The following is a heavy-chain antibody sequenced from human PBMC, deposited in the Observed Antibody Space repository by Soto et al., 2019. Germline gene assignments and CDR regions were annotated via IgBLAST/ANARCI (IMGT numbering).Heavy chain of an antibody. CDR1: GFTFSTSG. D-gene: IGHD2-15*01. J-gene: IGHJ3*01. CDR2: ISGRGSAT. CDR3: AKDSSPVVVVASAFDF. Sequence: EVQLLESGGGLVQPGESLRLSCAASGFTFSTSGMTWVRQAPGKGLEWVSGISGRGSATYYADSVKGRFTISRDDSKNMLYLQMNSLRVEDTALYYCAKDSSPVVVVASAFDFWGQGTMVTVSS. V-gene: IGHV3-23*01.